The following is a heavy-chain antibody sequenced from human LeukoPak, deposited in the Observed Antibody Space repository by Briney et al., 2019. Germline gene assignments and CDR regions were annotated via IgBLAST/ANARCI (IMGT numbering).Heavy chain of an antibody. CDR2: IYYSGNT. CDR3: ARGLPKIDSGDYGGTWFDP. V-gene: IGHV4-39*07. CDR1: GGSISSSNYY. Sequence: SETLSLTCTISGGSISSSNYYWAWIRQPPGKGLEWLGSIYYSGNTYYNPSLNSRVTISLDTSNNQFSLKLSSVTAADTAVYYCARGLPKIDSGDYGGTWFDPWGQGTLVTVSS. J-gene: IGHJ5*02. D-gene: IGHD4-17*01.